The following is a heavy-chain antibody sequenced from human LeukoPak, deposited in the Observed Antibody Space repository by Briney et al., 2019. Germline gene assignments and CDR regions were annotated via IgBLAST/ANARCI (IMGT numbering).Heavy chain of an antibody. D-gene: IGHD3-10*01. CDR1: GFTFDYFR. V-gene: IGHV3-30*02. J-gene: IGHJ5*02. Sequence: GGSLRLSCAASGFTFDYFRFHWVRRAPGKGQEWVAFIRYDGNDKYYAKSVKGRFTISKDTSRNTLYLQMNTLRLEDTAVYYCAKDLMRDRWFGESWGQGTLVTVSS. CDR2: IRYDGNDK. CDR3: AKDLMRDRWFGES.